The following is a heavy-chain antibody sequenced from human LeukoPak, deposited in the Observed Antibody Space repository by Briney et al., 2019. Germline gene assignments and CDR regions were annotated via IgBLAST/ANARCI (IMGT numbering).Heavy chain of an antibody. Sequence: PSETLSLTCTVSGGSISSSSYYWGWIRQPPGKGLEWIGEINHSGSTNYNPSLKSRVTISVDTSKNQFSLKLSSVTAADTAVYYCARAHDYGDPITTLLFDPWGQGTLVTVSS. J-gene: IGHJ5*02. CDR1: GGSISSSSYY. V-gene: IGHV4-39*07. CDR3: ARAHDYGDPITTLLFDP. CDR2: INHSGST. D-gene: IGHD4-17*01.